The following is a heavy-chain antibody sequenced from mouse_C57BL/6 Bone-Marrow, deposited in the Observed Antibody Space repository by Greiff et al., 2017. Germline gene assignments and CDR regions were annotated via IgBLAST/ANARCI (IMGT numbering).Heavy chain of an antibody. V-gene: IGHV2-9*01. J-gene: IGHJ4*01. CDR2: IWGGGST. CDR3: AITEGYDDYDGGSLYAMDY. Sequence: QVQLKEPGPGLVAPSQSLSITCTVSGFSLTSYGVAWVRQPPGKGLEWLGVIWGGGSTNYNSALMSRLSISKDNSKSQVFLKMNSLQTDDTAMYYCAITEGYDDYDGGSLYAMDYWGQGTSVTVSS. D-gene: IGHD2-4*01. CDR1: GFSLTSYG.